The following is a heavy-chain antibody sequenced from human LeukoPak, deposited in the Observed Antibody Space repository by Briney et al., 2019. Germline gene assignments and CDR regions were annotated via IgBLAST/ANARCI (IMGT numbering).Heavy chain of an antibody. Sequence: SETLSLTCTVSGGSISSGGYYWSWLRQHPGKGLEWIGNIYYSGSTYYNPSLKSRVTISVDISKNHFSLKLSSVTAADTAMYYCARDKVDMATILVGDSFDIWGQGTMVTVSS. J-gene: IGHJ3*02. CDR3: ARDKVDMATILVGDSFDI. CDR1: GGSISSGGYY. CDR2: IYYSGST. D-gene: IGHD5-24*01. V-gene: IGHV4-31*03.